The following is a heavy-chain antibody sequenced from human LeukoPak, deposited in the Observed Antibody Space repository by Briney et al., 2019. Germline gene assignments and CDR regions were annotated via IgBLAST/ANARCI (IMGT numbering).Heavy chain of an antibody. J-gene: IGHJ1*01. CDR3: ARDASTRKYFQH. Sequence: SETLSLTCTVSNSYISDYYWSWIRQPPGKGLEWIGYIYYSGGADYNPSLKSRVTVSVDTSKNQFSLELTSVTAADTAVYYCARDASTRKYFQHWGQGTLVTVSS. D-gene: IGHD3-16*01. CDR2: IYYSGGA. V-gene: IGHV4-59*01. CDR1: NSYISDYY.